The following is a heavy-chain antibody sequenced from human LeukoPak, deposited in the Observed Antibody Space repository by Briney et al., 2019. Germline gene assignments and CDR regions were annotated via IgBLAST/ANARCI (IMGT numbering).Heavy chain of an antibody. CDR2: INWNGGST. CDR1: GFTSDDYG. Sequence: GGSLRLSCAASGFTSDDYGMSWVRQAPGKGLEWVSGINWNGGSTGYADSVKGRFTISRDNAKNSLYLQMNSLRAEDTALYYCAKEIWPTVTIPGRTYFDYWGQGTLVTVSS. V-gene: IGHV3-20*04. CDR3: AKEIWPTVTIPGRTYFDY. J-gene: IGHJ4*02. D-gene: IGHD4-17*01.